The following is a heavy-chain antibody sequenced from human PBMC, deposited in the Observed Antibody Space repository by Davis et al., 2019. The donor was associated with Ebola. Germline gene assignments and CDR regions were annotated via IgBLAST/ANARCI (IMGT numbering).Heavy chain of an antibody. CDR2: INSDGSST. J-gene: IGHJ4*02. D-gene: IGHD3-10*01. Sequence: GESLKISCAASGFTFSSYWMHWVRQAPGKGLVWVSRINSDGSSTSYADSVKGRFTISRDTSTVYLQMNSLRAEDTAVYYCARIEAYGAGNYFEYWGQGTPVTISS. CDR3: ARIEAYGAGNYFEY. V-gene: IGHV3-74*01. CDR1: GFTFSSYW.